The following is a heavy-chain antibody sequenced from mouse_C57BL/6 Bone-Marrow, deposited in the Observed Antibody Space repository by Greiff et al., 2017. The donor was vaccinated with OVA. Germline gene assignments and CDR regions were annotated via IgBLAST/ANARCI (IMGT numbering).Heavy chain of an antibody. CDR2: IYPGDGDT. CDR1: GYAFSSSW. Sequence: VQLQQSGPELVKPGASVKISCKASGYAFSSSWMNWVKQRPGKGLEWIGRIYPGDGDTNYNGKFKGKATLTADKSSSTAYMQLSSLTSEDSAVYVCARSQLRPSMDYWGQGTSVTVSS. CDR3: ARSQLRPSMDY. D-gene: IGHD3-2*02. V-gene: IGHV1-82*01. J-gene: IGHJ4*01.